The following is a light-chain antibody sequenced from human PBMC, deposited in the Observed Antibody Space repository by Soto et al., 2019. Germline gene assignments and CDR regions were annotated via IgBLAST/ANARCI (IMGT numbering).Light chain of an antibody. Sequence: QSALTQPPSASGPPGQSVTISCTGTNSDVGGYNYVSWYQQHPGKAPKLMIYEVSKRPSGVPDRFSGSKSGNTASLTVSGLQAEDEADYYCSSYAGSNNYVFGTGTKVTV. V-gene: IGLV2-8*01. CDR2: EVS. CDR1: NSDVGGYNY. CDR3: SSYAGSNNYV. J-gene: IGLJ1*01.